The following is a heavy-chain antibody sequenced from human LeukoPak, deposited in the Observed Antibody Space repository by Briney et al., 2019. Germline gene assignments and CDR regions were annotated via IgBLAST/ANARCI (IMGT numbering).Heavy chain of an antibody. CDR2: ISFDGSNK. CDR3: AREGSEWLRLYYYYMDV. D-gene: IGHD5-12*01. J-gene: IGHJ6*03. CDR1: GFTFSSYA. V-gene: IGHV3-30*04. Sequence: PGRSLRLSCAASGFTFSSYAMHWVRQAPGKGLEWVTVISFDGSNKYYADSVKGRFTISRDNSKNTLYLQMNSLRAEDTAVYYCAREGSEWLRLYYYYMDVWGKGTTVTVSS.